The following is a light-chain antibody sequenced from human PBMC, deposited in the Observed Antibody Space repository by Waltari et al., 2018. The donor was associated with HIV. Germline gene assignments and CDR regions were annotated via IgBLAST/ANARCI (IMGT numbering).Light chain of an antibody. CDR1: SSDVEGYIS. CDR3: SSHAGSNLFVV. V-gene: IGLV2-8*01. J-gene: IGLJ2*01. Sequence: QSALTQPPSASGSPGQPVPIPCTGPSSDVEGYISVSWTQPLPGKAPKLMIFEVNKRPSGVPDRFSGSQSGNTASLTVSGLQPEDEADYYCSSHAGSNLFVVFGGGTKLTVL. CDR2: EVN.